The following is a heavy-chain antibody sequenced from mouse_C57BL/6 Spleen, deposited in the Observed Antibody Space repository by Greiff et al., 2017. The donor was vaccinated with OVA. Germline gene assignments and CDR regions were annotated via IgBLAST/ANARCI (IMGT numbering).Heavy chain of an antibody. CDR3: ARGEVYDGYSLDAMDY. D-gene: IGHD2-3*01. CDR1: GYTFTSYW. Sequence: VQLQQSGAELVKPGASVKLSCKASGYTFTSYWMHWVKQRPGQGLEWIGMIHPNSGSTNYNEKFKSKATLTVDKSSSTAYMQLSSLTSEDSAVYYCARGEVYDGYSLDAMDYWGQGTSVTVSS. J-gene: IGHJ4*01. V-gene: IGHV1-64*01. CDR2: IHPNSGST.